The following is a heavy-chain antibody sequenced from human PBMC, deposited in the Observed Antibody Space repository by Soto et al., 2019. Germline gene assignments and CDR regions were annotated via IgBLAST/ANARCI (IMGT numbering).Heavy chain of an antibody. J-gene: IGHJ4*02. Sequence: SETLSLTCSVSGASISTSSDFWGWIRQAPGKGLEWIGNVYQSGTTRLNPSLKSRVSIFVDRSKNQFSLELNSATAADRAGYYCARPPESTSHFGYLGQGILVTV. CDR2: VYQSGTT. V-gene: IGHV4-39*01. CDR3: ARPPESTSHFGY. CDR1: GASISTSSDF. D-gene: IGHD2-2*01.